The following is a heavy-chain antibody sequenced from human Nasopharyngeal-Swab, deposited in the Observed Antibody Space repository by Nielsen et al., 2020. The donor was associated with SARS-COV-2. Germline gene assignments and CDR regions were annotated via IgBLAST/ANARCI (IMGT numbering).Heavy chain of an antibody. D-gene: IGHD1-26*01. CDR3: ARSVGSFYGQGAFDI. V-gene: IGHV3-49*01. CDR1: GFTFGDYA. J-gene: IGHJ3*02. CDR2: IRSKTYGGAP. Sequence: GGSLRLSCTTFGFTFGDYAMSWFRQAPGKGLEWVGFIRSKTYGGAPEYAASVKGRFTISRDGAESIAYLQMNSLETEDTGVYYCARSVGSFYGQGAFDIWGQGTMVTVSS.